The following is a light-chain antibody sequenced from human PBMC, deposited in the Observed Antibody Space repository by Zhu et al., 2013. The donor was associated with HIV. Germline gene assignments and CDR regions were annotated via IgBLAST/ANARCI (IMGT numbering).Light chain of an antibody. CDR2: EAS. J-gene: IGKJ5*01. CDR1: QGISSY. Sequence: DIQLTQSPSFLSASVGDRVTITCRASQGISSYLAWYQQKPGKAPKLLIYEASTLQSGVPSRFSGSGSGTEFTLTISSLQPEDFATYYCQQLNSFQITFGQGTRLEIK. CDR3: QQLNSFQIT. V-gene: IGKV1-9*01.